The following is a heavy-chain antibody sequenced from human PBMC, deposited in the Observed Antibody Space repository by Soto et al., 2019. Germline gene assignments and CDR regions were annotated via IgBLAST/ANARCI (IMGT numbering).Heavy chain of an antibody. CDR3: TRWGYGLKNWFDP. CDR2: IRSKAYGGTT. V-gene: IGHV3-49*03. CDR1: GFTFGDYA. Sequence: PGGSLRLSCTASGFTFGDYAMSWFRQAPGKGLEWVGFIRSKAYGGTTEYAASVKGRFTISRDDSKSIAYLQMNSLKTEDTAVYYCTRWGYGLKNWFDPWGQGPLVTVSS. J-gene: IGHJ5*02. D-gene: IGHD5-18*01.